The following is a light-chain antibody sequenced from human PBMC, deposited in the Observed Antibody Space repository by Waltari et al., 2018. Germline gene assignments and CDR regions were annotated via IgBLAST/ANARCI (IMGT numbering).Light chain of an antibody. CDR2: YAS. Sequence: IQLTQSPSSVSASVGDRVTLTCRASQHISTWLAWYQQMPGKAPKLLISYASNLQSGVPPRFSGSGSGTHFTLPINSLQPDDSATYYCQQTNDFPLTFGGGTKVEI. CDR1: QHISTW. J-gene: IGKJ4*01. V-gene: IGKV1-12*01. CDR3: QQTNDFPLT.